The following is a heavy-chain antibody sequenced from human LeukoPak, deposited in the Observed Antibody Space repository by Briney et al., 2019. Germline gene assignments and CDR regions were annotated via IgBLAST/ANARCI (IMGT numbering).Heavy chain of an antibody. Sequence: PGGSLRLSCAASGFTFSSYAMSWVRQAPGKGLEWVSAISGSGGSTYYADSVKGRFTISRDNSKNTLYLQMNSLRAEDTAVYYCAKDYDVVVPAAIVGNWFDPWGQGTLVTASS. CDR2: ISGSGGST. J-gene: IGHJ5*02. D-gene: IGHD2-2*01. V-gene: IGHV3-23*01. CDR3: AKDYDVVVPAAIVGNWFDP. CDR1: GFTFSSYA.